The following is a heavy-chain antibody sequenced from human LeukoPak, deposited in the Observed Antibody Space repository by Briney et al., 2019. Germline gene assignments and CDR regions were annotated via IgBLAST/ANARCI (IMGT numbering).Heavy chain of an antibody. CDR1: GFTFSSYA. CDR2: ISYDGSNK. D-gene: IGHD4-17*01. CDR3: AKTRGDYGVDYLDY. Sequence: PGGSLRLSCAASGFTFSSYAMHWVRQAPGKGLEWVAVISYDGSNKYYADSVKGRFTISRDNSKNTLYLQMNSLRAEDTAVYYCAKTRGDYGVDYLDYWGQGTLVTVSS. V-gene: IGHV3-30*04. J-gene: IGHJ4*02.